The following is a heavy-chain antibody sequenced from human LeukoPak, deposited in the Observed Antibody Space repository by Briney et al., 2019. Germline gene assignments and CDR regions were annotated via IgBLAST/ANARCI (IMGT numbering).Heavy chain of an antibody. CDR3: VRDIRFIGATHYFDY. Sequence: SETLSLTCTLSGGSVSTYFWSWIRQPPGKGLEWIAYMDYSGTTNYTPSLRSRVTISIDTSKNQFFLSLSSVTAADTAVYYCVRDIRFIGATHYFDYWGQGILVAV. CDR2: MDYSGTT. V-gene: IGHV4-59*02. J-gene: IGHJ4*02. D-gene: IGHD1-26*01. CDR1: GGSVSTYF.